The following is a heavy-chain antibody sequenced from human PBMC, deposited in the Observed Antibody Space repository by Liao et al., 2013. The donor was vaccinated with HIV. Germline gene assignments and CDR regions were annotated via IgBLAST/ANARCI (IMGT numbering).Heavy chain of an antibody. J-gene: IGHJ4*02. Sequence: QLQLQESGPGLVKPSETLSLTCTVSGGSISSSSYYWGWIRQPPGKGLEWIGSIYYSGSTYYNPSLKSRGTISVDTSKNQFSLKLSSVTAADTAVYYCARAPHDFWSGYSTGYPFDYWGQGTLVTVSS. V-gene: IGHV4-39*07. CDR2: IYYSGST. CDR3: ARAPHDFWSGYSTGYPFDY. D-gene: IGHD3-3*01. CDR1: GGSISSSSYY.